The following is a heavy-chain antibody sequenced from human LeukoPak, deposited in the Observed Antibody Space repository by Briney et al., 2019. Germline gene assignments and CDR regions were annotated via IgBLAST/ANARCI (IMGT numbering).Heavy chain of an antibody. V-gene: IGHV4-39*01. D-gene: IGHD6-13*01. J-gene: IGHJ4*02. CDR3: ASGYSTTLDF. CDR1: GGSISNGNYY. CDR2: IHYSGNA. Sequence: SETLSPTCTVSGGSISNGNYYWAWIRQPPGKGLESIGKIHYSGNAYYNPSLKSRVTISVDASRNQVSLKLNSVTAGDTAVYYCASGYSTTLDFWGQGTLVTVSS.